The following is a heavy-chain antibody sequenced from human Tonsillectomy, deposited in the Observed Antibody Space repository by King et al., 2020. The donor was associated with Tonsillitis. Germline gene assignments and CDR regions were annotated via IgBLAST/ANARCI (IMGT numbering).Heavy chain of an antibody. D-gene: IGHD1-26*01. V-gene: IGHV4-59*01. CDR2: IHYSEST. Sequence: QLQESGPGLVKPSETLSLTCTVSGGSISSYYWSWIRQPPGKGLEWIGNIHYSESTNYNSSLRSRVTMSIDTSKNQFSLRLASVTAADTAVYYCAGGGGWLTDFWGQGTLVTVSS. CDR3: AGGGGWLTDF. J-gene: IGHJ4*02. CDR1: GGSISSYY.